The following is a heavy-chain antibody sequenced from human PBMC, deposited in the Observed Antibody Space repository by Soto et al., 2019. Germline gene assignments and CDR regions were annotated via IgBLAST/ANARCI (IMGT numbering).Heavy chain of an antibody. D-gene: IGHD3-16*01. V-gene: IGHV3-23*01. CDR3: AKGGPGIMYYYGMDV. Sequence: GGSLRLSCAASGFTFSSYAMSWVRQAPGEGLEWVSAISGSGGSTYYADSVKGRFTISRDNSKNTLYLQMNSLRAEDKAVYYCAKGGPGIMYYYGMDVWGQGTTVTVSS. CDR2: ISGSGGST. CDR1: GFTFSSYA. J-gene: IGHJ6*02.